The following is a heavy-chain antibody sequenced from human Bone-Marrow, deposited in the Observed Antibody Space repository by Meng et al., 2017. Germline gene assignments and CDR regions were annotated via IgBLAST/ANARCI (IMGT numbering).Heavy chain of an antibody. CDR2: ISSSGSTI. D-gene: IGHD1-26*01. Sequence: QVELVVCGGGLVQPGGSIRPARAAYGSPFGDSYMSWIRQAPGKGLEWVSYISSSGSTIYYDDSVKGRFTISRDNAKNSLYLQMNSLRAEDTAVYYCARQLGATDYWGQGTLVTVSS. J-gene: IGHJ4*02. V-gene: IGHV3-11*01. CDR3: ARQLGATDY. CDR1: GSPFGDSY.